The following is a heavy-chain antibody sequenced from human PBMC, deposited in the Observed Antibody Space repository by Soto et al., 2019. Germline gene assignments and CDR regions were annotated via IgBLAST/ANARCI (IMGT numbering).Heavy chain of an antibody. Sequence: PSESLRLSCAASGFTFSSYSMNWVRQAPGKGLEWVSSISSSSSYIYYADSVKGRFTISRDNAKNSLYLQMNSLRAEDTAVYYCATRIAVAGTDFQHWGQGTLVTVSS. CDR3: ATRIAVAGTDFQH. CDR1: GFTFSSYS. CDR2: ISSSSSYI. J-gene: IGHJ1*01. V-gene: IGHV3-21*01. D-gene: IGHD6-19*01.